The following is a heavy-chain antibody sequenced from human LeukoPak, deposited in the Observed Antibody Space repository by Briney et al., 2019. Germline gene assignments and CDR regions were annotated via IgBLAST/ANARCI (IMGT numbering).Heavy chain of an antibody. Sequence: ASVKVSCKASGFTFTSYGISWVRQAPGRGLEWVGWISAYNGKTNSAQKFQGRVTMTTVTSASTAYMELRSLTSDDTAMYYCAREAAGQANRDFFDSWGQGTLVTVSS. CDR2: ISAYNGKT. D-gene: IGHD1-14*01. CDR1: GFTFTSYG. CDR3: AREAAGQANRDFFDS. V-gene: IGHV1-18*01. J-gene: IGHJ4*02.